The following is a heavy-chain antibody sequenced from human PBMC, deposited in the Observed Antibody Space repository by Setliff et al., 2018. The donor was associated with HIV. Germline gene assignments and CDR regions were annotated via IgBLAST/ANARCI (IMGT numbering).Heavy chain of an antibody. CDR1: GITLSTYG. V-gene: IGHV3-48*01. J-gene: IGHJ1*01. CDR2: ISSSSRTI. D-gene: IGHD2-15*01. Sequence: GGSLRLSCTGSGITLSTYGMNWVRQAPGKGLEWLSYISSSSRTIYYKDSVKGRFTISRDNAKNSLYLQMNSLRADDTAVYYCARDNGGTWYSSETGAEYFQHWGQGTLVTVSS. CDR3: ARDNGGTWYSSETGAEYFQH.